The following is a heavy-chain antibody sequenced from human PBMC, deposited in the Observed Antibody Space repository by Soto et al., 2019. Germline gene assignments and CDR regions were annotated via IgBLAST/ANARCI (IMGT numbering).Heavy chain of an antibody. Sequence: PGGSLRLSCAASGFTFSSYAMHWVRQAPGKGLEWVAVISYDGSNKYYADSVKGRFTISRDNSKNTLYLQMNSLRAEDTAVYYCAREGGGGSGSYLRLYPPHGIDYWGQGTLVTVSS. J-gene: IGHJ4*02. CDR3: AREGGGGSGSYLRLYPPHGIDY. CDR1: GFTFSSYA. CDR2: ISYDGSNK. D-gene: IGHD1-26*01. V-gene: IGHV3-30-3*01.